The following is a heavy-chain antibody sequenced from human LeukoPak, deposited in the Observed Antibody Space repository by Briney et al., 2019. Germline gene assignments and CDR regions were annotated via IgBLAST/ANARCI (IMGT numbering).Heavy chain of an antibody. CDR2: ISGSGGST. CDR3: ASSSGGF. D-gene: IGHD6-19*01. J-gene: IGHJ4*02. Sequence: GGSLRLSCAASGFTFSSYAMSWVRQAPGKGLEWVSAISGSGGSTYYADSVKGRFTISRDDAKNSLYLQMNSLRAEDAAMYYCASSSGGFWGQGTLVTVSS. V-gene: IGHV3-23*01. CDR1: GFTFSSYA.